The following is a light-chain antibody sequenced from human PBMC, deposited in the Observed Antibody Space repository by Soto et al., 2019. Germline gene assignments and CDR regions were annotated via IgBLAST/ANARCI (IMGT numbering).Light chain of an antibody. Sequence: AIQLTQSPSSLSASVGDRVTITCRASQGMSSYLGWYQQKPGKAPNLLIYDASSLESGVPSRFSGSGSGTEFTLTISSLQSEDFAGYYCQQYNNWPPTFGQGTRLEI. J-gene: IGKJ5*01. CDR2: DAS. CDR3: QQYNNWPPT. CDR1: QGMSSY. V-gene: IGKV1D-13*01.